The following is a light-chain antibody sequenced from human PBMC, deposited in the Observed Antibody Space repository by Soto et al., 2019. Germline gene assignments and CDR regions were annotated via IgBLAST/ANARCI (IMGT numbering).Light chain of an antibody. CDR2: GAS. J-gene: IGKJ1*01. CDR1: QGVNNF. Sequence: EIVLTQSPATLSLSPGERATLSCRASQGVNNFLAWYQQKPGQAPRLLIYGASTRATGIPARFSGSGSGTEFTLTINRLEPEDFAVYHCQQYDSSPRTFGQGTKVDI. V-gene: IGKV3-20*01. CDR3: QQYDSSPRT.